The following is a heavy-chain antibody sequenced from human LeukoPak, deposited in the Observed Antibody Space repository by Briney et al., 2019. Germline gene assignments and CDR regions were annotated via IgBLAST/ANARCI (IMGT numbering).Heavy chain of an antibody. CDR1: GYTFISYY. V-gene: IGHV1-46*01. CDR3: AKCMIVGATTGPFDY. CDR2: INPSGGST. Sequence: ASVKVSCKASGYTFISYYMHWVRQAPGQGLEWMGIINPSGGSTSYAQKFQGRVTMTRDTSTSTVYMELSSLRSEDTAVYYCAKCMIVGATTGPFDYWGQGTLVTVSS. D-gene: IGHD1-26*01. J-gene: IGHJ4*02.